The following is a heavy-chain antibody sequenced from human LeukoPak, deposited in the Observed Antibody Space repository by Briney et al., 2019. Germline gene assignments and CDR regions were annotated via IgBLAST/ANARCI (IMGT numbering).Heavy chain of an antibody. CDR2: ISGSGGST. D-gene: IGHD3-10*01. J-gene: IGHJ4*02. CDR3: ARVGGH. V-gene: IGHV3-23*01. CDR1: TFTFSKYV. Sequence: AGGSLRPSCEVSTFTFSKYVMNWVRQAPGKGLEWVSAISGSGGSTYYADSVKGRFTISRDNSKNTLYLQMNSLRVEDTAVYYCARVGGHWGQGTLVTVSS.